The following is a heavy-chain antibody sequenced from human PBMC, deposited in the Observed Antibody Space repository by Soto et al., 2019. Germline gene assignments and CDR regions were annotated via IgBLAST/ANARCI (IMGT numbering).Heavy chain of an antibody. CDR2: IWYDGSNK. J-gene: IGHJ4*02. CDR3: ARDMDHNFDY. D-gene: IGHD2-2*03. V-gene: IGHV3-33*01. CDR1: GFTFSSYV. Sequence: QVQLVESGGGVVQPGRSLRLSCAASGFTFSSYVMHWVRQAPGKGLEWVAVIWYDGSNKYYADSVKGRFTISRDTSKNTVYLQMNRLRVEDTAVYYCARDMDHNFDYWGRGTLVTVSS.